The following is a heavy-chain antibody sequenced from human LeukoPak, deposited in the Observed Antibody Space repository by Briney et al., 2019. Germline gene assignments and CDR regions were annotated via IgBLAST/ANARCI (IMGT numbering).Heavy chain of an antibody. J-gene: IGHJ6*03. D-gene: IGHD6-13*01. V-gene: IGHV4-39*01. CDR1: GDSINSTNYY. Sequence: SETLSLTCTVSGDSINSTNYYWGWIRPPPGKGLEWMANIYYSGSTYYNPSLKSRVTISVDTAKNQFSLNLSSVTAADTAVYYCARLRGYTSSRTHKCYYYYYIDVWGKGTTVTVSS. CDR2: IYYSGST. CDR3: ARLRGYTSSRTHKCYYYYYIDV.